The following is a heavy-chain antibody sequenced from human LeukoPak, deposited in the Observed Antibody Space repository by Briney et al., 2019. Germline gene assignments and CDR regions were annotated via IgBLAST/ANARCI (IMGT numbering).Heavy chain of an antibody. Sequence: SVPVSCQASGGTFSRYAIRWVRPAPGQGLEGMGGILPIFGTANCEHKFQGRATITTDESTRIAYMELSSLRSEDTAVYYCATALGRTTEVTGGVEYYYYYYMDVWGKGTTVTVSS. CDR3: ATALGRTTEVTGGVEYYYYYYMDV. CDR2: ILPIFGTA. V-gene: IGHV1-69*05. J-gene: IGHJ6*03. CDR1: GGTFSRYA. D-gene: IGHD4-23*01.